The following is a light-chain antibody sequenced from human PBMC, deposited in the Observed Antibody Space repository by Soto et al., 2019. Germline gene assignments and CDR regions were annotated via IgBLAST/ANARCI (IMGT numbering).Light chain of an antibody. CDR3: CSYSGSARYV. CDR1: SSGFGTYNY. V-gene: IGLV2-11*01. J-gene: IGLJ1*01. Sequence: QSALTQPRSVSGSPGQSVTISCTGTSSGFGTYNYVSWYQQHTRKPPKVMIYDVSERPSGVPDRFSGSKSGNTASLTFSGLQADDVADYYCCSYSGSARYVFGTGTKLTVL. CDR2: DVS.